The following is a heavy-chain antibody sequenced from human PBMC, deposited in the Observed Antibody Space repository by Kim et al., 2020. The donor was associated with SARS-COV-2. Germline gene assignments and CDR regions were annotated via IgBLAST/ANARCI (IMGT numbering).Heavy chain of an antibody. J-gene: IGHJ4*02. V-gene: IGHV3-23*05. D-gene: IGHD6-19*01. CDR2: VINNNNP. CDR3: AKDHPSSGWPTFDS. Sequence: GGSLRLSCAASGFTFSRRAMSWVRQVPGKGLEWFASVINNNNPNYADSVKGRFTVSRDITKDTLYLQMNSLRADDTALYYCAKDHPSSGWPTFDSWGQGTLVAVSS. CDR1: GFTFSRRA.